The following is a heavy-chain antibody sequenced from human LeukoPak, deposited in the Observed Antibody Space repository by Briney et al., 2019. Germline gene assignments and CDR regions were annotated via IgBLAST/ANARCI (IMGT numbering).Heavy chain of an antibody. D-gene: IGHD3-9*01. CDR3: TTAEHYDILTGYYRIDY. Sequence: GGSLRLSCAASGFTFSNAWMSWVRQAPGKGLEWVGRIKSKTDGGTTDYAAPVKGRFTISRDDSKNTLYLQMNSLKTEDTAVYYCTTAEHYDILTGYYRIDYRGQGTLVTVSS. CDR1: GFTFSNAW. J-gene: IGHJ4*02. CDR2: IKSKTDGGTT. V-gene: IGHV3-15*01.